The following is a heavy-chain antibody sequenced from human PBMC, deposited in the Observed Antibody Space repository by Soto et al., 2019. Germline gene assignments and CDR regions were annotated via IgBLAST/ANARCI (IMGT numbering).Heavy chain of an antibody. CDR2: IYHSGSS. D-gene: IGHD3-10*01. CDR3: ARMRNVLLWFGELFFDY. V-gene: IGHV4-30-4*01. Sequence: SETLSLTCIVSGGSISSDDYYRSWIRQPPGKGLEWIGYIYHSGSSYYNPSLKSRVTISIDTSKNQLSLKLSSVTAADTAVYYCARMRNVLLWFGELFFDYWGQGTLVTVSS. CDR1: GGSISSDDYY. J-gene: IGHJ4*02.